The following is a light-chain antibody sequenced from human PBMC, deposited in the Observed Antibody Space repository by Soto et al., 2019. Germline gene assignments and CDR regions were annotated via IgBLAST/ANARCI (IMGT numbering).Light chain of an antibody. CDR2: EVS. V-gene: IGLV2-14*03. CDR3: SSYTSSSTWL. J-gene: IGLJ3*02. Sequence: QSALTQPASVSGSPGQSITISCTGTSSDVGAYNYVSWYQQHPGKAPKLMIYEVSNRPSGVSNRFSGSKSANPASLTISGLQAGDEDDYYCSSYTSSSTWLFGGGTKLTVL. CDR1: SSDVGAYNY.